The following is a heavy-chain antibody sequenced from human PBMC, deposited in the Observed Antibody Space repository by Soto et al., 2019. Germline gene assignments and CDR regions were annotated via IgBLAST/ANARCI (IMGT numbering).Heavy chain of an antibody. CDR2: FRTGGDDGTT. CDR3: AKKVNSGPGSQYFDY. CDR1: GFTVSNYY. Sequence: QPGGSLRLSCAASGFTVSNYYMSWVRQAPGKGLEWVSGFRTGGDDGTTYYADSVKGRFTISRDNSKNTLFLQMNSLRAEDTAIYYCAKKVNSGPGSQYFDYWGQGTLVTVSS. J-gene: IGHJ4*02. D-gene: IGHD3-10*01. V-gene: IGHV3-23*01.